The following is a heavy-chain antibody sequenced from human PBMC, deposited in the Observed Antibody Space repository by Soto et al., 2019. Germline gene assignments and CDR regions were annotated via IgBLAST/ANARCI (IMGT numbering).Heavy chain of an antibody. Sequence: QVQLQESGPGLVKPSETLSLTCTVSGGSISSYYWSWIRQPPGKGLEWIGYIYYSGSTNYNPSLTRRVTTSVYTSKNQFSLKLSSVTAAHTAVYYCARRYGYSFDYWGQGTLVTVSS. D-gene: IGHD1-20*01. CDR1: GGSISSYY. J-gene: IGHJ4*02. V-gene: IGHV4-59*08. CDR3: ARRYGYSFDY. CDR2: IYYSGST.